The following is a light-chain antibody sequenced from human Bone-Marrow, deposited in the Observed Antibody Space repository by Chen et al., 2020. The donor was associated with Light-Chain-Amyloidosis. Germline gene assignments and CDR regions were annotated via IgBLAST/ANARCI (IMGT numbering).Light chain of an antibody. V-gene: IGKV3-20*01. CDR1: QTISSNY. CDR2: GSS. Sequence: EIVLTQSPGTLSLSPGEGANLSCRASQTISSNYLTWYQQKFGQAPMLLIYGSSSRATGIPDRFTGSGSGTDFTHTINRLEPEDFAMYYCQQYGTSPLTFVGGTKVEIK. CDR3: QQYGTSPLT. J-gene: IGKJ4*01.